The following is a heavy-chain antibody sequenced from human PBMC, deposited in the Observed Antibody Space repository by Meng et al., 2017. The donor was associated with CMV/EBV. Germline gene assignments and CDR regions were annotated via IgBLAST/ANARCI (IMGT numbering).Heavy chain of an antibody. CDR2: IYTSGST. J-gene: IGHJ4*02. Sequence: QGRRQKLGPVMLKPSGTRSLTCNVSCGSISSYHWSWIRQPAGKGLEWIGRIYTSGSTNYNPSLKSRVTMSVDKSKNQFSLKLSSVTAADTAVYYCARDSSGWYPHFDYWGQGTLVTVSS. CDR3: ARDSSGWYPHFDY. V-gene: IGHV4-4*07. CDR1: CGSISSYH. D-gene: IGHD6-19*01.